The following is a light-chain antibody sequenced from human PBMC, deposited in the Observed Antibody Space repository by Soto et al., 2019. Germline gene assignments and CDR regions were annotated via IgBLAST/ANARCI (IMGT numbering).Light chain of an antibody. Sequence: IVMTQSPATLSLSPGERATLSCRASQSVSSNLAWYQQKHGQAPRLLIYGASTRATGIPARFSGSGSGTEGTITISSLQPEDGAVYYCQQYNNWPITFGQGTRLEIK. J-gene: IGKJ5*01. V-gene: IGKV3-15*01. CDR3: QQYNNWPIT. CDR2: GAS. CDR1: QSVSSN.